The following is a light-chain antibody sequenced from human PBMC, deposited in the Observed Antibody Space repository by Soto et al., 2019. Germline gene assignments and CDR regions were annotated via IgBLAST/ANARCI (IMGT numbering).Light chain of an antibody. CDR1: SSDVGNSNG. J-gene: IGLJ1*01. CDR3: SSYTSSSTYV. Sequence: QSALTQPPSVSGSPGQSVAISCTGTSSDVGNSNGVSWYHQPPGTAPKLMIYDVNNRPSGVPVRFSGSKSGNTASLTISGLQAEDEGDYYCSSYTSSSTYVFGTGTKVTVL. V-gene: IGLV2-18*02. CDR2: DVN.